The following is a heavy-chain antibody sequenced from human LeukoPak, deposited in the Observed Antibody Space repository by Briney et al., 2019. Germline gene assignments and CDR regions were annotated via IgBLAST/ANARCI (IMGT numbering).Heavy chain of an antibody. CDR3: ARGANGGNSGYYYYGMDV. D-gene: IGHD4-23*01. J-gene: IGHJ6*02. Sequence: GRSLRLSCEASEITFSSHAMHWVRQAPGKGLEWVAVISYDGNNKYYADSVKGRFTISRDNSKNTLYVQMKSLRAEDTAVYYCARGANGGNSGYYYYGMDVWGQGTTVTVSS. V-gene: IGHV3-30-3*01. CDR1: EITFSSHA. CDR2: ISYDGNNK.